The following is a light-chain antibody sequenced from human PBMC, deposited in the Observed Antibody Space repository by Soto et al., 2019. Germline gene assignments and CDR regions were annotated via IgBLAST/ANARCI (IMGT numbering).Light chain of an antibody. CDR1: SSDVGGYNY. CDR2: DVS. J-gene: IGLJ2*01. V-gene: IGLV2-14*01. Sequence: QSALTQPASVSGSPGQSITISCTGTSSDVGGYNYVSWYQQHPGKAPKLMIYDVSNRPSGVSNRFSGSKSGNTASLTISGLQAEDAADYYCSSYTSSSTPVFGGWTKVTVL. CDR3: SSYTSSSTPV.